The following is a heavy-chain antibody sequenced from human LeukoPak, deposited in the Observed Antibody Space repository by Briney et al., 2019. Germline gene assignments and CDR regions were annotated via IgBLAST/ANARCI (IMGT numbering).Heavy chain of an antibody. Sequence: SETLSLTCTVSGGSISSYYWSWIRQPPGKGLEWIGEINHSGSTNYNPSLKSRVTISVDTSKNQFSLKLSSVTAADTAVYYCARDLDYGPEMDAFDIWGQGTMVTVSS. CDR2: INHSGST. J-gene: IGHJ3*02. CDR3: ARDLDYGPEMDAFDI. V-gene: IGHV4-34*01. D-gene: IGHD4-17*01. CDR1: GGSISSYY.